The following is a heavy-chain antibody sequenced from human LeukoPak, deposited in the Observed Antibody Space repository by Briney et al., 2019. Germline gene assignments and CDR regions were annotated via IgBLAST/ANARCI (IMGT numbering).Heavy chain of an antibody. CDR3: AKSIGGSGWYFDL. D-gene: IGHD3-10*01. J-gene: IGHJ2*01. Sequence: GGSLRLSCAASGFTFSNYAMSWVRQAPGKGLEWVSATSGSGVSTYYADSVKGRFTISRDNSKNTLYLQMNSLRADDTAVYYCAKSIGGSGWYFDLWGRGTLVIVSS. V-gene: IGHV3-23*01. CDR2: TSGSGVST. CDR1: GFTFSNYA.